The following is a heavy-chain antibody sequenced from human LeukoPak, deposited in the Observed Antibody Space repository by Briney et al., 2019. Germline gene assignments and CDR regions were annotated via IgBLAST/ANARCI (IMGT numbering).Heavy chain of an antibody. D-gene: IGHD6-13*01. Sequence: GGSLRLSCAASGFSFSGYSMSWVRQAPGKGLEWGSVINGSGGNTYYADSVTGRFTISKDNSKNTVYLQMSGLRVDDTAVYYCATAASSSWPSYYYGMDVWGQGTTVTVSS. CDR3: ATAASSSWPSYYYGMDV. J-gene: IGHJ6*02. CDR1: GFSFSGYS. CDR2: INGSGGNT. V-gene: IGHV3-23*01.